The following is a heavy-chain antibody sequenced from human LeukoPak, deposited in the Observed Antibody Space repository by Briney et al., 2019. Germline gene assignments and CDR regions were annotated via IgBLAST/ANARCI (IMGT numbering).Heavy chain of an antibody. V-gene: IGHV3-23*01. CDR3: ATRLKEGYCSGGTCYDYFDY. D-gene: IGHD2-15*01. J-gene: IGHJ4*02. CDR2: ISGSGGTT. Sequence: GGSLRLSRAASGFTFSNYAMSWVRLAPGKGLEWVSGISGSGGTTYYAHSVKGRFTASRDNSKNTLYLQMSSLTAEDTAVYYCATRLKEGYCSGGTCYDYFDYWGQGTLVTVSS. CDR1: GFTFSNYA.